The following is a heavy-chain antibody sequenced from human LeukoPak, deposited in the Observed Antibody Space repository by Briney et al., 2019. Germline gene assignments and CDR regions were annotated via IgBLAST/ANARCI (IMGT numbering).Heavy chain of an antibody. CDR2: ISGGGGST. D-gene: IGHD5-24*01. J-gene: IGHJ4*02. CDR1: GFTFSTYA. V-gene: IGHV3-23*01. CDR3: ARVRGGYNYDY. Sequence: GGSLRLSCAASGFTFSTYAMSWVRQAPGKGLEWVSTISGGGGSTYYADSVKGRFTISRDNSKYTLYLQMNSLRAEDTAVYYCARVRGGYNYDYWGQGTLVTVSP.